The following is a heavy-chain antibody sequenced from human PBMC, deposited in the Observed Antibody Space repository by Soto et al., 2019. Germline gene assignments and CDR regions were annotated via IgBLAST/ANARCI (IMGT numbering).Heavy chain of an antibody. D-gene: IGHD3-22*01. CDR3: ARDVSGITMIVVVPLDV. CDR2: ISYDGSNK. CDR1: GFTFSSYA. J-gene: IGHJ6*02. V-gene: IGHV3-30-3*01. Sequence: GGSLRLSCAASGFTFSSYAMHWVRQAPGKGLEWVAVISYDGSNKYYADSVKGRFTISRDNSKNTLYLQMNSLRAEDTAVYYCARDVSGITMIVVVPLDVWGQGTTVTVSS.